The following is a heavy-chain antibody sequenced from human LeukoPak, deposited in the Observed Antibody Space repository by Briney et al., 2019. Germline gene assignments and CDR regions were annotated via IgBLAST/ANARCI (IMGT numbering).Heavy chain of an antibody. J-gene: IGHJ4*02. D-gene: IGHD2-2*01. Sequence: GGSLRLSCAASGFTFSNFWMHWVRQAPGKGLVWVALIYGDGSFTRYADSVKGRFTVSRDISTDTLWLQMDSLRTEDTAVYYCAKGPLRGTAAAIDYWGQGTLVTVSS. CDR1: GFTFSNFW. CDR2: IYGDGSFT. V-gene: IGHV3-74*01. CDR3: AKGPLRGTAAAIDY.